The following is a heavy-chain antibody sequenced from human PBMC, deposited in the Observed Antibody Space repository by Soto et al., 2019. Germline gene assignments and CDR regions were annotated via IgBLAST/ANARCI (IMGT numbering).Heavy chain of an antibody. Sequence: SVKVSCKASGGAFSSYTISWVRQAPGQGLEWMGRIIPILGIANYAQKFQGRVTITADKSTSTAYMELSSLRSEDTAVYYCAREEGVTAMVTKGYYYYYYMDVWGKGTTVTGSS. V-gene: IGHV1-69*04. J-gene: IGHJ6*03. CDR2: IIPILGIA. D-gene: IGHD5-18*01. CDR3: AREEGVTAMVTKGYYYYYYMDV. CDR1: GGAFSSYT.